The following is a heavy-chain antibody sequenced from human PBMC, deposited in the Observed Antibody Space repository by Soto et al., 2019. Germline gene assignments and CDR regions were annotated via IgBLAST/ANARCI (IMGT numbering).Heavy chain of an antibody. J-gene: IGHJ3*01. CDR1: GGSINGYY. V-gene: IGHV4-59*01. D-gene: IGHD3-22*01. CDR2: VHYSGAT. CDR3: ARLFLNAPYAASGYDSFDV. Sequence: SETLSLTCTVSGGSINGYYWNWIRQTPGKGLEWIGYVHYSGATKFRSSLKSRLDISVDTSENQFSLKLTSVTAADTAVYYCARLFLNAPYAASGYDSFDVWGQGTMVTVSS.